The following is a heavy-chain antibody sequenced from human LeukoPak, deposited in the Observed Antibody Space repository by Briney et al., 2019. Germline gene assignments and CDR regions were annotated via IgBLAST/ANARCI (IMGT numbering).Heavy chain of an antibody. D-gene: IGHD6-13*01. CDR3: ASASSSWYYIAY. CDR2: ISSSSTTL. V-gene: IGHV3-48*01. CDR1: GFIFSTYG. Sequence: GGSLRLSCAASGFIFSTYGMNWVRQAPGKGLEWVSYISSSSTTLYYADSVKGRFTISRDNARNSLYLQMNSLRAEDTAVYYCASASSSWYYIAYWGQGILVTVSS. J-gene: IGHJ4*02.